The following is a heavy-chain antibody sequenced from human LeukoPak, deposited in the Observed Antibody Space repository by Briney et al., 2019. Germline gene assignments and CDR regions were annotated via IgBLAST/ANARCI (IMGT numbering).Heavy chain of an antibody. D-gene: IGHD6-13*01. V-gene: IGHV4-31*03. J-gene: IGHJ4*02. CDR1: GGSINSGGYY. CDR3: ARGSSSGYVDY. CDR2: IYYSGST. Sequence: PSETLSLTCTVSGGSINSGGYYWSWIRQHPGKGLEWIGYIYYSGSTYYNPSLKSRVTISVDTSKNQFSLKLSSVTAADTAVYYCARGSSSGYVDYWGQGTLVTVSS.